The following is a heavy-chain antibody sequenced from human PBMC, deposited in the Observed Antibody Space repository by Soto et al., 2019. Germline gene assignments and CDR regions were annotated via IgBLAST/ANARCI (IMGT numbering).Heavy chain of an antibody. V-gene: IGHV3-30-3*01. CDR1: GFSFSRHG. Sequence: PGGSLRLSCAASGFSFSRHGMHWVRQAPGKGLEWVAVISYDGSNQGYADSVKGRFSISRDNSKNTVYLQMNSLRVEDSAVYYCARDRSSTYYYYGMDLWGQGTTVTVSS. CDR3: ARDRSSTYYYYGMDL. D-gene: IGHD6-19*01. CDR2: ISYDGSNQ. J-gene: IGHJ6*02.